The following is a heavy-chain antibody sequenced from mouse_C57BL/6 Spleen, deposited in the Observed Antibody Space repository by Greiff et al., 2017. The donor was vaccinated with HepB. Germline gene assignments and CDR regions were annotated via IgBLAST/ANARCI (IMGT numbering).Heavy chain of an antibody. CDR3: ARGGEDWFAY. Sequence: EVMLVESGGGLVKPGGSLKLSCAASGFTFSSYAMSWVRQTPEKRLEWVATIRDGGRYTYYPDHVKGRFTISRDNAKNNLYLQMSHLKSEDTAMYYGARGGEDWFAYWGQGTLVTVAA. D-gene: IGHD1-1*02. CDR1: GFTFSSYA. CDR2: IRDGGRYT. V-gene: IGHV5-4*03. J-gene: IGHJ3*01.